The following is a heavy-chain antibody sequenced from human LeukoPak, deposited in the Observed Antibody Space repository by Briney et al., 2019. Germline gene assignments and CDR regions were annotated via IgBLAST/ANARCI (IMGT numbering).Heavy chain of an antibody. CDR2: ISPSGGST. Sequence: ASVKVSFKAFGYTFTSNYMHWVRQAPGQGPEWMGVISPSGGSTTYAQKFQGRVTLTRDMSTSTDYLELSSLRYDDTAVYYCARARPGYSYGSWGYWGQGALVTVSS. V-gene: IGHV1-46*01. J-gene: IGHJ4*02. D-gene: IGHD5-18*01. CDR3: ARARPGYSYGSWGY. CDR1: GYTFTSNY.